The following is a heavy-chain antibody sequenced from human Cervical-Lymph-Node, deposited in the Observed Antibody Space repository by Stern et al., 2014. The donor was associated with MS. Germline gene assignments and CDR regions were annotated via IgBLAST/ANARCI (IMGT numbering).Heavy chain of an antibody. D-gene: IGHD1-14*01. V-gene: IGHV4-4*02. CDR2: IYHSGRI. CDR1: GDSISSSHW. Sequence: QLQLQESGPGLVKPSGTLSLTCDVSGDSISSSHWWSWVRQPPGKGLEWIGAIYHSGRINYNPSLKSRATISADESKNQISLKLSSVTAADTAVYYCARDGNPIIHSNWFDSWGQGILVTVSS. J-gene: IGHJ5*01. CDR3: ARDGNPIIHSNWFDS.